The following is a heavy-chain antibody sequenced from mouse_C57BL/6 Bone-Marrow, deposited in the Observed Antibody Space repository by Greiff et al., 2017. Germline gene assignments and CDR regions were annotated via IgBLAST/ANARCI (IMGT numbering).Heavy chain of an antibody. V-gene: IGHV1-50*01. CDR1: GYTFTSYW. J-gene: IGHJ3*01. CDR2: IDPSDSYT. CDR3: AISSGYTAY. D-gene: IGHD2-2*01. Sequence: VPLQQPGAELVKPGASVKLSCKASGYTFTSYWMQWGKQRPGKGLEWIGEIDPSDSYTNYNQKFKGKATLTVDTSYSTAYMQLSSLTSEDAAVYYCAISSGYTAYWGQGTLVTVSA.